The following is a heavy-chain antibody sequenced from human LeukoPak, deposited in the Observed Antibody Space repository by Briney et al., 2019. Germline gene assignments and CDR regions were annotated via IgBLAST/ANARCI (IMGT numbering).Heavy chain of an antibody. Sequence: GGSLRLSCAASGFTSSSYWMHWVRQAPGKGLVWVSRINSDGSSTSYADSVKGRFTISRDNAKNTLYLQMNSLRAEDTAVYYCARANYYGSGRAAFDIWGQGTMVTVSS. V-gene: IGHV3-74*01. D-gene: IGHD3-10*01. J-gene: IGHJ3*02. CDR3: ARANYYGSGRAAFDI. CDR2: INSDGSST. CDR1: GFTSSSYW.